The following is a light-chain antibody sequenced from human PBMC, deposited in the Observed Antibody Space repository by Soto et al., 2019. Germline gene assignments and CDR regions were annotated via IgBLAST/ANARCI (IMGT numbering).Light chain of an antibody. CDR2: WAS. V-gene: IGKV4-1*01. J-gene: IGKJ2*01. CDR3: QQFYSTPYT. Sequence: DIVMTQSPDSLAVSLGERATINCKSSQSVLYSSNNKNYLAWYQHKPGQPPKLLIYWASTRESGVPDRFSGSGSGTDFTLTISSLLAEDVAVYYCQQFYSTPYTFGQGTKLEIK. CDR1: QSVLYSSNNKNY.